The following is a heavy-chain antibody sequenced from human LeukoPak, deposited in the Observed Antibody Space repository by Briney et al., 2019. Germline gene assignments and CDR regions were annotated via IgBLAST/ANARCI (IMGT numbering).Heavy chain of an antibody. CDR1: GGSISSSNW. Sequence: KSSGTLSLTCAVSGGSISSSNWWNWVRQTPGKGLEWIGEIYHRGNAHYNPSLNSRVTISVDKSKNQFSLKLSSVTAADTAVYYCARLNGDYGVRYFDYWGQGTLVTVSS. CDR2: IYHRGNA. J-gene: IGHJ4*02. V-gene: IGHV4-4*02. D-gene: IGHD4-17*01. CDR3: ARLNGDYGVRYFDY.